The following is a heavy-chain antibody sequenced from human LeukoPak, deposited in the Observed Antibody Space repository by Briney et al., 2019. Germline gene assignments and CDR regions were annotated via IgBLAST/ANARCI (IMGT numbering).Heavy chain of an antibody. V-gene: IGHV3-53*01. J-gene: IGHJ4*02. CDR3: ASGEWPQDY. CDR2: IYSGGST. D-gene: IGHD3-10*01. CDR1: GFTVRSNY. Sequence: GGSLRLSCAASGFTVRSNYMSWLRQAPGKGLEWVSFIYSGGSTYYADSVKGRFTISRDNSKNTLYLQMNSLRAEDTAVYYCASGEWPQDYWGQGTLVTVSS.